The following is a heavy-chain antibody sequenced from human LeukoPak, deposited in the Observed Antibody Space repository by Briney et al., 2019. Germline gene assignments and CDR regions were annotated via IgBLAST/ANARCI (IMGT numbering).Heavy chain of an antibody. CDR1: GGSISNYY. Sequence: KASETLPLTCTVSGGSISNYYWSWIRQAPGKGLEWVGSIYYSGSTNYNPSLKSRVTISVDTSKNQFSLKLSSVTAADTAVYYCARHDAGKWLPYFDYWGRGTLVTVSS. CDR2: IYYSGST. D-gene: IGHD6-19*01. J-gene: IGHJ4*02. CDR3: ARHDAGKWLPYFDY. V-gene: IGHV4-59*08.